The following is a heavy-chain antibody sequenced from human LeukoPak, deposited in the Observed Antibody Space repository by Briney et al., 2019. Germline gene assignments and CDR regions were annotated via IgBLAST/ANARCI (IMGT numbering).Heavy chain of an antibody. V-gene: IGHV4-31*03. CDR2: IYYSGST. J-gene: IGHJ6*02. CDR3: ASGGGRMVGYYGSGCYYYGMDV. Sequence: SETLSLTCTVSGGSISSGGYYWSWIRQHPGKGLEWIGYIYYSGSTYYNPSLKSRVTISVDTSKNQFSLKLSSVTAADTAVYYCASGGGRMVGYYGSGCYYYGMDVWGQGTTVTVSS. CDR1: GGSISSGGYY. D-gene: IGHD3-10*01.